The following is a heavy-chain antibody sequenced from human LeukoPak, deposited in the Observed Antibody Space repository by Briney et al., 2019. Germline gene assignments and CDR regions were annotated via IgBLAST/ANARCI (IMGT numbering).Heavy chain of an antibody. CDR1: GYKFTGYW. Sequence: GESLKISCKASGYKFTGYWIGWMRQMPGKGLEWMGVIYPGDSDTRYSPSFQGQVTISADKSISTAYLQWSSLRASDTAVYYCAKGDGEFEYWGQGTLVTVSS. D-gene: IGHD3-10*01. J-gene: IGHJ4*02. CDR2: IYPGDSDT. V-gene: IGHV5-51*01. CDR3: AKGDGEFEY.